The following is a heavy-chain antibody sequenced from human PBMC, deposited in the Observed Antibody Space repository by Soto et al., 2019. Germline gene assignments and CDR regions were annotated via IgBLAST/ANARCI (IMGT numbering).Heavy chain of an antibody. D-gene: IGHD6-13*01. CDR2: IYYSGNT. J-gene: IGHJ4*02. Sequence: QVQLQESGPGLVKPSQTLSLTCTVSGGSISSSDYYWSWIRQPPGKGLEWIGYIYYSGNTYYNPSLKRRVTISIDTSKTQFSLKLNSVTATDTAVYYCAREALPTIGSWYVDYWGQGTLVTVSS. CDR1: GGSISSSDYY. CDR3: AREALPTIGSWYVDY. V-gene: IGHV4-30-4*01.